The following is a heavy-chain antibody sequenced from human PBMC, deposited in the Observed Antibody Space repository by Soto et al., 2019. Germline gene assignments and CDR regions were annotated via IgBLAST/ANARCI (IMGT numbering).Heavy chain of an antibody. J-gene: IGHJ5*02. D-gene: IGHD6-19*01. CDR3: ASSGWYGNWFDP. Sequence: GGSLRLSCAASGFTVSSNYMSWVRQAPGKGLEWVSVIYSDGSTYYADSGKGRFTISRDNSKNTLYLQMNSLRAEDTAVYYCASSGWYGNWFDPWGQGTLVTVSS. V-gene: IGHV3-66*01. CDR2: IYSDGST. CDR1: GFTVSSNY.